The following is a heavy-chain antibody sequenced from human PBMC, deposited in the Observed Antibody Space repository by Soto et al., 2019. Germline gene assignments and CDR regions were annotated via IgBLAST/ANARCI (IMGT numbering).Heavy chain of an antibody. D-gene: IGHD3-22*01. CDR3: TTERFYYDTSGYLAY. CDR2: IKTKTESGTT. V-gene: IGHV3-15*01. CDR1: GFTFSNAW. Sequence: GGSRRRSCAASGFTFSNAWMSWVRQAPGKGLEWVGRIKTKTESGTTDYAAPVQGRFTISRDDSKTTLYLQMNSLKTEDTAVYCCTTERFYYDTSGYLAYWGQGTLVTVSS. J-gene: IGHJ4*02.